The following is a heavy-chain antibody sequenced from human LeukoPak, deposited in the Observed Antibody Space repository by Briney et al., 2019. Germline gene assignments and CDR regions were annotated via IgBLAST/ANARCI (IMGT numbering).Heavy chain of an antibody. CDR2: ISGSGGST. CDR1: GFTFSSYA. Sequence: GGSLRLSCAASGFTFSSYAMSWVRQAPGKGLEWVSAISGSGGSTYYADSVKGRFTISRDNSKNTLYLQMNSLRAEDTAVYYCAKDLHGSGSHYNNYFDYWGQGTLVTVSS. J-gene: IGHJ4*02. CDR3: AKDLHGSGSHYNNYFDY. V-gene: IGHV3-23*01. D-gene: IGHD3-10*01.